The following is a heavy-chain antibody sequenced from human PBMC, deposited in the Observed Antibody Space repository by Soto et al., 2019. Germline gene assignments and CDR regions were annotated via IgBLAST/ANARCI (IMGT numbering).Heavy chain of an antibody. V-gene: IGHV1-69*13. Sequence: ASVKVSCKASGGTFSSYAISWVRQAPGQGLEWMGGIIPIFGTANYAQKFQGRVTITADESTSTAYMELSSLRSEDTAVYYCERVTGYSSGWVFDYWGQGTLVTVSS. D-gene: IGHD6-19*01. J-gene: IGHJ4*02. CDR1: GGTFSSYA. CDR3: ERVTGYSSGWVFDY. CDR2: IIPIFGTA.